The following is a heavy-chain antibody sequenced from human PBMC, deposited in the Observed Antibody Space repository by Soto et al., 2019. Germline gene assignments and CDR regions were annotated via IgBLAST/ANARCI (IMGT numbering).Heavy chain of an antibody. CDR1: GGSISSSNYY. V-gene: IGHV4-39*01. D-gene: IGHD6-13*01. CDR2: IFYRGSP. J-gene: IGHJ4*02. Sequence: QLQLQESGPGLVKPSETLSLTCTVSGGSISSSNYYWGWIRQPPGKGLEWIGSIFYRGSPYYNPSLKSRVTISVDTSKNQFSLKLSSVTSADTAVYYCARSYSSSWYWVFDYWGQGTLVTVSS. CDR3: ARSYSSSWYWVFDY.